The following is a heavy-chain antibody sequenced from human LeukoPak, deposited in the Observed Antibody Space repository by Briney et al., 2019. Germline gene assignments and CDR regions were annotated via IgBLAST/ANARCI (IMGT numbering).Heavy chain of an antibody. CDR1: GGSISSYY. D-gene: IGHD3-22*01. Sequence: SETLSLTCTVSGGSISSYYWSWIRQPAGKGLEWIGRIYTSGSTNYNPSLKSRVTMSVDTSKNQFSLKLSSVTAADTAVYYCARGAREEYYDSSPFDYWGQGTLLTVSS. CDR3: ARGAREEYYDSSPFDY. V-gene: IGHV4-4*07. J-gene: IGHJ4*02. CDR2: IYTSGST.